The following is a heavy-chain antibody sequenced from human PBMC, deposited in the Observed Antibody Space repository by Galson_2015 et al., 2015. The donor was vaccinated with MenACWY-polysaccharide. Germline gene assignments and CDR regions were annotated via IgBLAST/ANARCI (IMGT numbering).Heavy chain of an antibody. CDR3: AKDVGPGGGGSWTFDY. J-gene: IGHJ4*02. Sequence: SLRLSCAASGFTFSSYGMHWVRQAPGKGLEWVAVISYDGSNKYYADSVKGRFTISRDNSKNTLYLQMNSLRAEDTAVYYCAKDVGPGGGGSWTFDYWGQGTLVTVPS. CDR2: ISYDGSNK. V-gene: IGHV3-30*18. D-gene: IGHD6-13*01. CDR1: GFTFSSYG.